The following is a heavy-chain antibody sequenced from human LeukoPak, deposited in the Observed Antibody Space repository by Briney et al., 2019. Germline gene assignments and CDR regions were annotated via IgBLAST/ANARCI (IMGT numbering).Heavy chain of an antibody. CDR3: AKGSGYGPGSKTPYYFDY. J-gene: IGHJ4*02. CDR2: ISGSGGST. CDR1: GFTFSSYA. Sequence: GGSLRLSCAASGFTFSSYAMSWVRQAPGKGLEWVSAISGSGGSTYYADSVKGRFTISRDNSKNTLYLQMNSLRAEDTAVYYCAKGSGYGPGSKTPYYFDYWGQGTLVTVSS. V-gene: IGHV3-23*01. D-gene: IGHD3-10*01.